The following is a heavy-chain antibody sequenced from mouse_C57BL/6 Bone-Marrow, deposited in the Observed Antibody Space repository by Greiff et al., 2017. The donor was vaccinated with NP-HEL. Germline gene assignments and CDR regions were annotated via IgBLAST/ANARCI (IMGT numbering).Heavy chain of an antibody. V-gene: IGHV3-6*01. D-gene: IGHD3-2*02. J-gene: IGHJ2*01. CDR3: ARWSG. CDR1: GYSITSGYY. CDR2: ISYDGSN. Sequence: VQLVESGPGLVKPSQSLSLTCSVTGYSITSGYYWNWIRQFPGNKLEWMGYISYDGSNNYNPSLKNRISITRDTSKNQFFLKLNSVTTEDTATYYCARWSGWGQGTTLTVSS.